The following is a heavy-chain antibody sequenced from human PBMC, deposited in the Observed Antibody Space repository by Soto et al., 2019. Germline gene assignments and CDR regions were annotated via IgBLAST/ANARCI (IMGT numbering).Heavy chain of an antibody. CDR3: ARELGVLRYFDWLDRQYGMDV. CDR2: INPNSGGT. J-gene: IGHJ6*02. D-gene: IGHD3-9*01. V-gene: IGHV1-2*04. CDR1: GYTFTGYY. Sequence: ASVKVSCKASGYTFTGYYMHWVRQAPGQGLEWMGWINPNSGGTNYAQKFQGWVTMTRDTSISTAYMELSRLRSDDTAVYYCARELGVLRYFDWLDRQYGMDVWGQGTTVTV.